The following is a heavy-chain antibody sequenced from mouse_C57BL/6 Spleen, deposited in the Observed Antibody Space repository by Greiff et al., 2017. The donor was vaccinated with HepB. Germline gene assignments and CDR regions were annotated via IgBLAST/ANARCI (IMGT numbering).Heavy chain of an antibody. J-gene: IGHJ4*01. CDR2: ISDGGSYT. CDR3: ARDRDYDDYYAMDY. D-gene: IGHD2-4*01. V-gene: IGHV5-4*01. Sequence: VQLKESGGGLVKPGGSLKLSCAASGFTFSSYAMSWVRQTPEKRLEWVATISDGGSYTYYPDNVKGRFTISRDNAKNNLYLQMSHLKSEDTAMYYCARDRDYDDYYAMDYWGQGTSVTVSS. CDR1: GFTFSSYA.